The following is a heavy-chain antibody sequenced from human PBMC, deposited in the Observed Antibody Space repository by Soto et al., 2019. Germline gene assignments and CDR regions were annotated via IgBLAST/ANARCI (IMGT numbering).Heavy chain of an antibody. V-gene: IGHV3-33*01. CDR3: ARGPYDSSGYTAEYFQH. D-gene: IGHD3-22*01. CDR1: GFTFSSYG. Sequence: PGGSLRLSCAASGFTFSSYGMHWVRQAPGKGLEWVAVIWYDGSNKYYADSVKGRFTISRDNSKNTLYLQMNSLRAEDTAVYYCARGPYDSSGYTAEYFQHWGQGT. CDR2: IWYDGSNK. J-gene: IGHJ1*01.